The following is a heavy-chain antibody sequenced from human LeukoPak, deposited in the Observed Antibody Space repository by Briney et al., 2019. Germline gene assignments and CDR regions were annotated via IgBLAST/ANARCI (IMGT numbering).Heavy chain of an antibody. V-gene: IGHV3-66*02. Sequence: GGSLRLSCAASGFTYSSNYMSWVRQAPGKGLEWVSVIYSGGSTYYADSVKGRFTISRDNSKSTLYLQMNSLRAEDPAVYYCAVFGDPATWFDPWGQGTLVTVSS. D-gene: IGHD3-10*02. CDR1: GFTYSSNY. CDR2: IYSGGST. J-gene: IGHJ5*02. CDR3: AVFGDPATWFDP.